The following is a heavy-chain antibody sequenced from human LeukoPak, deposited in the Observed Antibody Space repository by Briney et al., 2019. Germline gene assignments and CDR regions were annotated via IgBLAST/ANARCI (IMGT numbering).Heavy chain of an antibody. D-gene: IGHD6-13*01. Sequence: GGSLRLSCAASGFTFSSYAMSWVRQAPGKGPEWVSAISGSGGSTYYADSVKGRFTISRDNSKNTLYLQMNSLRAEDTAVYYCAKDGSTKLYSSRWSPDSFDIWGQGTMVTVSS. J-gene: IGHJ3*02. CDR1: GFTFSSYA. V-gene: IGHV3-23*01. CDR3: AKDGSTKLYSSRWSPDSFDI. CDR2: ISGSGGST.